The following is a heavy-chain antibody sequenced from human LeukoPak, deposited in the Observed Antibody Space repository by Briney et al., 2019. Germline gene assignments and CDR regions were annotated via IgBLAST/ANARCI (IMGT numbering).Heavy chain of an antibody. D-gene: IGHD5-18*01. CDR1: GGSISSYY. CDR3: ARDLYSYGPLDH. V-gene: IGHV4-59*12. Sequence: SETLSLTCTISGGSISSYYWSWIRQPPGKGLEWIGYIYYSGSTNYNPSLKSRVTISVDTSKNQFSLKLSSVTAADTAVYYRARDLYSYGPLDHWGQGTLVTVSS. J-gene: IGHJ4*02. CDR2: IYYSGST.